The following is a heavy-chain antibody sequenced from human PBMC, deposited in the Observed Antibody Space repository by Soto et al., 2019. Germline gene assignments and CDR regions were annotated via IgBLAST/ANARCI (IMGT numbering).Heavy chain of an antibody. J-gene: IGHJ4*02. CDR2: ISASSTTV. CDR1: EFTFSSFN. V-gene: IGHV3-48*02. CDR3: ARIYRRDGNKYADY. Sequence: EVQLVDSGGGLVQPGESLRLSCAASEFTFSSFNMHWVRQAPGKGLEWVSYISASSTTVYYGDSVKGQFTISRDNAKNSQHVQMNSLRDEDTAVYYCARIYRRDGNKYADYWGQGTLVTVSS. D-gene: IGHD3-16*02.